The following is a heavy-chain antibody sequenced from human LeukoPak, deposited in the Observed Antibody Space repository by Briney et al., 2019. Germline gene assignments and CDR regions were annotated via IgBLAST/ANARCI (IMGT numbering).Heavy chain of an antibody. Sequence: PGGSLRLSCAASGFTFSSYSINWVRQAPGKGLEWVSSISTGSSYRYYADSVKGRFTISRDNAKNSLYLQMNSLRAEDTAVFYCARDRSPIAADGMDVWGRGTAVTVSS. CDR1: GFTFSSYS. CDR3: ARDRSPIAADGMDV. V-gene: IGHV3-21*01. D-gene: IGHD6-25*01. CDR2: ISTGSSYR. J-gene: IGHJ6*02.